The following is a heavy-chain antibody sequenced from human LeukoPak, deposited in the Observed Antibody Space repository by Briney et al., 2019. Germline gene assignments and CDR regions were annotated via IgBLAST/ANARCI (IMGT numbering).Heavy chain of an antibody. CDR3: ARGETYYYDSSGYYQRNNFDY. J-gene: IGHJ4*02. Sequence: GGSLRLSCAASGFTFSSYSMNWVRQAPGKGLEWVSSISSSSSYLYYADSLKGRFTISRDNAKNSLYLQMNSLRAEDTAVYYCARGETYYYDSSGYYQRNNFDYWGQGTLVTVSS. D-gene: IGHD3-22*01. CDR2: ISSSSSYL. V-gene: IGHV3-21*01. CDR1: GFTFSSYS.